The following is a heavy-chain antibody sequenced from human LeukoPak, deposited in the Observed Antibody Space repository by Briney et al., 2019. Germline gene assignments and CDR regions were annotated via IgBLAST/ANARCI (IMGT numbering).Heavy chain of an antibody. J-gene: IGHJ3*02. CDR2: IKQDGSQK. CDR1: GFTFSSYW. CDR3: ARAPWGLTTAFDI. V-gene: IGHV3-7*04. D-gene: IGHD1-26*01. Sequence: PGGSLRLSCGASGFTFSSYWMSWVREAPGKGLEWVANIKQDGSQKYYVDSVKGRFTISRDNAKNSLYLQMNSLRAEDTAVYYCARAPWGLTTAFDIWGKGTMVTVSS.